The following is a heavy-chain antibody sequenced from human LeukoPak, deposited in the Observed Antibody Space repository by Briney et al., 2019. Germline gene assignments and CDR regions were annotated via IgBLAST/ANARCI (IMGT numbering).Heavy chain of an antibody. CDR3: ARETYIMVRGVIITNWFDP. Sequence: ASVKVSCKASGYTFTSYDINWVRQAPGQGREWMGRINPNSGGTNYAQKFQGRVTMTRDTSISTAYMELSRLRSDDTAVYYCARETYIMVRGVIITNWFDPWGQGTLVTVSS. D-gene: IGHD3-10*01. CDR1: GYTFTSYD. CDR2: INPNSGGT. J-gene: IGHJ5*02. V-gene: IGHV1-2*06.